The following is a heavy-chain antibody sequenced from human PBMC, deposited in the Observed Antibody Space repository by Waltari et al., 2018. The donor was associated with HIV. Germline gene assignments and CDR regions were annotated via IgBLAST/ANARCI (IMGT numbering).Heavy chain of an antibody. CDR1: GYTFTSYA. D-gene: IGHD2-15*01. Sequence: QVQLVQSGSELKKPGASVKVSCKASGYTFTSYAMNWVRQAPGPGLEWMGWINTNTGNPTYAQGFTGRFVFSLDTSVSTAYLQICSLKAEDTAVYYCARPGASGGSFDYYYYGLDVWGQGTTVTVSS. CDR2: INTNTGNP. CDR3: ARPGASGGSFDYYYYGLDV. J-gene: IGHJ6*02. V-gene: IGHV7-4-1*01.